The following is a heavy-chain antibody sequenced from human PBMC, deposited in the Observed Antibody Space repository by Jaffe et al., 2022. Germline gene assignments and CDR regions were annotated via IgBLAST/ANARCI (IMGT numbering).Heavy chain of an antibody. CDR2: INHSGST. J-gene: IGHJ4*02. CDR3: ARYSGWGNLSR. Sequence: QVQLQQWGAGLLKPSETLSLTCAVYGGSFSGYYWSWIRQPPGKGLEWIGEINHSGSTNYNPSLKSRVTISVDTSKNQFSLKLSSVTAADTAVYYCARYSGWGNLSRWGQGTLVTVSS. V-gene: IGHV4-34*01. D-gene: IGHD2-8*02. CDR1: GGSFSGYY.